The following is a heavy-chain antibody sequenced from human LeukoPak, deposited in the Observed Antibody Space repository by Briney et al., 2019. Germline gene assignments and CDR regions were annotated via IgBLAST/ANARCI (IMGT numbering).Heavy chain of an antibody. D-gene: IGHD3-10*01. CDR1: GGSISSSSYY. CDR3: ARGYRYYYGSGSLDY. Sequence: SETLSLTCTVSGGSISSSSYYWGWIRQPPGKGLEWIGSIYYSGSTYYNPSLKSRVTISVDTSKNQFSLKLSSVTAADTAVYYCARGYRYYYGSGSLDYWGQGTLVTVSS. CDR2: IYYSGST. J-gene: IGHJ4*02. V-gene: IGHV4-39*01.